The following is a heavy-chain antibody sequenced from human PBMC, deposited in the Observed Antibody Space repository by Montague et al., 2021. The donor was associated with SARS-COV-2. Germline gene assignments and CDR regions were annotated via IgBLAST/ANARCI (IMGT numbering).Heavy chain of an antibody. V-gene: IGHV4-34*01. Sequence: SETLSLSYAVYDGSFSDYSWTWIRQPPGKRLEWIGEINHRGSTNYNPSLKSRVTISVDTSKNQFSLKMTSVTAADTAVYYCARGRQHINMVVVVVTGGEYYFDFWGQGTLVAVSS. CDR2: INHRGST. J-gene: IGHJ4*02. CDR3: ARGRQHINMVVVVVTGGEYYFDF. CDR1: DGSFSDYS. D-gene: IGHD3-22*01.